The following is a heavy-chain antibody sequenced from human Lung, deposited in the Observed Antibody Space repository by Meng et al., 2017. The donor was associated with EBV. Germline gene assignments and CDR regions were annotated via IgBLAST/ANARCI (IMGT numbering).Heavy chain of an antibody. J-gene: IGHJ4*02. D-gene: IGHD5-24*01. CDR1: GGSFSGYY. V-gene: IGHV4-34*01. Sequence: QGQLQQWGAGLFKPSETLSLTCAVYGGSFSGYYWSWIRQPPGKGLEWIGEINHSGSTNYNPSLKSRVTISVDTSKNQFSLKLSSVTAADTAVYYCARDDGQMATNPFDYWGQGTLVTVSS. CDR2: INHSGST. CDR3: ARDDGQMATNPFDY.